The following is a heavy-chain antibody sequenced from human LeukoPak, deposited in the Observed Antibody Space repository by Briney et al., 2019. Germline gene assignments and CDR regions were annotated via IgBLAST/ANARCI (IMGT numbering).Heavy chain of an antibody. CDR2: INPNSGGT. CDR1: GYTFTGYY. CDR3: ARDPVRGQRVKFTYYDFWSGYPYFDY. D-gene: IGHD3-3*01. Sequence: ASVKVSCKASGYTFTGYYMHWVRQAPGQGLEWMGWINPNSGGTNYAQKFQGRVTMTRDTSISTAYMELSRLRSDDTAVYYCARDPVRGQRVKFTYYDFWSGYPYFDYWGQGTLVTVSS. J-gene: IGHJ4*02. V-gene: IGHV1-2*02.